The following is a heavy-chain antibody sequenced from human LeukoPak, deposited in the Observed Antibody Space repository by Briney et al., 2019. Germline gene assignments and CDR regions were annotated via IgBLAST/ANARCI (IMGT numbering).Heavy chain of an antibody. V-gene: IGHV3-30*02. CDR2: IRYDGSNT. CDR1: GFTFSDYD. J-gene: IGHJ4*02. Sequence: PGASLRLSCAASGFTFSDYDMHWVRQAPGQGLEWVAFIRYDGSNTYYADTVKGRFTISRDTSKSTPYMQMSSLRSEDTAVYYCAKDRKIVVVAGVMSSIGYWGQGTLVSVSS. D-gene: IGHD2-2*01. CDR3: AKDRKIVVVAGVMSSIGY.